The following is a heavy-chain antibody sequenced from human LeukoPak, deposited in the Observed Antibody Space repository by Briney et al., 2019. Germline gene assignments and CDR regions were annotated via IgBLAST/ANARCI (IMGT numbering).Heavy chain of an antibody. CDR2: MCYSGSS. D-gene: IGHD4-17*01. V-gene: IGHV4-59*01. CDR1: GGSFSRYY. Sequence: PSETLSLTCTVSGGSFSRYYWSWIRPPPGKGRGCIGYMCYSGSSNYNPYLKSRVTISVDTSSNQFFLKLSSVTAADTAVYYCARDRDYDPPAFYYYYMDVWGKGTAVTVSS. J-gene: IGHJ6*03. CDR3: ARDRDYDPPAFYYYYMDV.